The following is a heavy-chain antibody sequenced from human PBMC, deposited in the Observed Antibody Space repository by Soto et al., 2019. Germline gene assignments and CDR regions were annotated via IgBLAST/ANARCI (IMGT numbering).Heavy chain of an antibody. Sequence: ASVKVSCKASGYSFTNNDVSWVRQATGQGLEWMGWMSPGSGDTGYAQKFQGRVTMTRDISIGTAYMELSSLRSDDTAIYYCAIMETFPSFNWFDPWGQGTLVTVSS. CDR3: AIMETFPSFNWFDP. V-gene: IGHV1-8*01. D-gene: IGHD2-8*01. CDR1: GYSFTNND. J-gene: IGHJ5*02. CDR2: MSPGSGDT.